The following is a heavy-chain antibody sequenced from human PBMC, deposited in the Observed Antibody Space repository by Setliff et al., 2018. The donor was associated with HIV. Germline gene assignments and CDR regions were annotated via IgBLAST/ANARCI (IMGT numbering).Heavy chain of an antibody. CDR2: ISYNGGT. CDR3: ARDTFYLDY. V-gene: IGHV4-59*02. CDR1: GGSVRRNY. D-gene: IGHD3-3*02. Sequence: PSETLSLTCTVSGGSVRRNYWGWIRQPPGRGLEWIGYISYNGGTNYNPSLKSRVAISLDTSKNQFSQKMRSVTAADTAIYYCARDTFYLDYWGQGALVTVSS. J-gene: IGHJ4*02.